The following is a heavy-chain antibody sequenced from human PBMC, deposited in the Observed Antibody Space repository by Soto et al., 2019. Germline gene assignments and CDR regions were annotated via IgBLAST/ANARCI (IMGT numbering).Heavy chain of an antibody. J-gene: IGHJ5*02. CDR2: IYYSGST. D-gene: IGHD2-15*01. Sequence: SETLSLTCTVSGGSISSYYCRWSRQPPGKGLEWIGYIYYSGSTNYNPSLKSRVTISVDTSKNQFSLKLSSVTAADTAVYYCARVDTPWWFDPWGQGTLVTVSP. CDR3: ARVDTPWWFDP. CDR1: GGSISSYY. V-gene: IGHV4-59*01.